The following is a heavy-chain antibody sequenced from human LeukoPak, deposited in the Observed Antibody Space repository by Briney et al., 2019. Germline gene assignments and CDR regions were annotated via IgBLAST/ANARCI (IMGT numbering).Heavy chain of an antibody. CDR1: GFTVSSNY. Sequence: GGSLRLSCAASGFTVSSNYMGWVRQAPGKGLEWVSVIYSGGSTYYADSVKGRFTISRDNSKNTLYLQMNSLRAEDTAVYYCAELGITMIGGVWGKGTTVTISS. J-gene: IGHJ6*04. CDR3: AELGITMIGGV. D-gene: IGHD3-10*02. V-gene: IGHV3-66*01. CDR2: IYSGGST.